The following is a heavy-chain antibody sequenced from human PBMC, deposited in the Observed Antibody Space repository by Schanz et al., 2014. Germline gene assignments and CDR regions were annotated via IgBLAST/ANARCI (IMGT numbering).Heavy chain of an antibody. V-gene: IGHV1-2*02. CDR1: GYSFTEYF. Sequence: QVQVVQSGPAVKKPGASMKVSCLASGYSFTEYFLHWVRQAPGQGLEWMGWINPNSGETNYEQKFKGRVTLTSDTFISTAFMELSGLTSDDTATYFCARARYTGYDCSGYWGQGTLLIVSS. CDR3: ARARYTGYDCSGY. CDR2: INPNSGET. D-gene: IGHD5-12*01. J-gene: IGHJ4*02.